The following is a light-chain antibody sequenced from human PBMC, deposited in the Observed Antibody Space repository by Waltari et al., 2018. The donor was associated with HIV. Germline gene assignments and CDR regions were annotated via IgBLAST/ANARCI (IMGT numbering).Light chain of an antibody. Sequence: DVKMTQSLSSLSASIGDRVIISCRASQDISNLLAWFQQRPGKAPKSLIYGASTLQTGVPSSKFSGAGSGTDFTLTITNLQPEDVATYYCQQYTSFPLTFGGGTTVEI. J-gene: IGKJ4*01. CDR1: QDISNL. CDR2: GAS. V-gene: IGKV1-16*02. CDR3: QQYTSFPLT.